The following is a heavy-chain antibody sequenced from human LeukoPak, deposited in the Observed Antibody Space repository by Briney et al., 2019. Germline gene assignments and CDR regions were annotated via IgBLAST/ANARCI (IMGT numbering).Heavy chain of an antibody. CDR1: GFTFSSYA. CDR3: ASTYYYDT. V-gene: IGHV3-30*04. J-gene: IGHJ4*02. CDR2: ISYDGSNK. D-gene: IGHD3-22*01. Sequence: TGGSLRLSCAASGFTFSSYAMHWVRQAPGKGLEWVAVISYDGSNKYYADSVKGRFTISRDNSKNTLYLQMNSLRAEDTAVYYCASTYYYDTGGQGTLVTVSS.